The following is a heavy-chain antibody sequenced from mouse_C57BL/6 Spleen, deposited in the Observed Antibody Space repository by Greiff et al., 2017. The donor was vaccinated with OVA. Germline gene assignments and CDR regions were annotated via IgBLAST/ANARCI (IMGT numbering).Heavy chain of an antibody. D-gene: IGHD5-1*01. V-gene: IGHV3-6*01. CDR3: ARGDSTSSFDY. CDR2: ISYDGSN. CDR1: GYSITSGYY. Sequence: ESGPGLVKPSQSLSLTCSVTGYSITSGYYWNWIRQFPGNKLEWMGYISYDGSNNYNPSLKNRISITRDTSKNQFFLKLNSVTTEDTATYYCARGDSTSSFDYWGQGTTLTVSS. J-gene: IGHJ2*01.